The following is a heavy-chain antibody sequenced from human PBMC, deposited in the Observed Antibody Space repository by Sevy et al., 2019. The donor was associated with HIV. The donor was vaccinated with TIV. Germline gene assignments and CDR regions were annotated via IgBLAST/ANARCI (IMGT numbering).Heavy chain of an antibody. CDR2: MSSSSSYI. V-gene: IGHV3-21*01. D-gene: IGHD3-3*01. CDR1: GFNFSNYS. Sequence: GGSLRLSCAASGFNFSNYSMNWVRQAPGQGLERVSSMSSSSSYIYYADSVKGRFTISRDNAKNSLYLQMNSLRGEDTAVYYCARVAGYDFWNGYAYWGQGTLVTVSS. CDR3: ARVAGYDFWNGYAY. J-gene: IGHJ4*02.